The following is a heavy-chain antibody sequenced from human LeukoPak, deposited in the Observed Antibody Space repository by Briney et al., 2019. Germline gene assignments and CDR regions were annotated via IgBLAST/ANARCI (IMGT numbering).Heavy chain of an antibody. CDR3: TTDPPCGGDCYWAFDY. V-gene: IGHV3-7*01. CDR2: IKQDGSEK. J-gene: IGHJ4*02. D-gene: IGHD2-21*02. Sequence: GGSLRLSCAASGFTFSSYWMSWVRQAPGKGLEWVANIKQDGSEKYYVDSVKGRFTISRDNAKNSLYLQMNSLRAEDTAVYYCTTDPPCGGDCYWAFDYWGQGTLVTVSS. CDR1: GFTFSSYW.